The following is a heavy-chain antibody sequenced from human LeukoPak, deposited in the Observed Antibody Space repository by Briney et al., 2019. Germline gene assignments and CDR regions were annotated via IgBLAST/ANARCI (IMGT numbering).Heavy chain of an antibody. V-gene: IGHV4-59*05. CDR1: GFTLSSYT. D-gene: IGHD2-21*02. J-gene: IGHJ6*03. CDR2: LYYSGST. Sequence: GSLRLSCAASGFTLSSYTMNWVRQPPGKGLEWIGSLYYSGSTDYNPSLKSRVTISVDTSKNQFSLKLNSVTAADTAVYYCARRPVTDSYYYYYMDVWGKGTTVTISS. CDR3: ARRPVTDSYYYYYMDV.